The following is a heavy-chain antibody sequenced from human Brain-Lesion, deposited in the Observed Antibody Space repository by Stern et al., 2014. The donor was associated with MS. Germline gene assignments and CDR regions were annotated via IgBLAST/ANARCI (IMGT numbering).Heavy chain of an antibody. J-gene: IGHJ6*02. V-gene: IGHV1-2*02. Sequence: VQLVESGAEVKKPGASGKVSCKPSGYIFTGYYIHWVRQAPGQGLEWMAWVNPNTGGTKNAQKFQGRVTMSRDTSISTAYVELSSLTSDDTAVYYCARDQRGITIFGVVTDYYYLGMDVWGQGTTVTVSS. CDR2: VNPNTGGT. D-gene: IGHD3-3*01. CDR3: ARDQRGITIFGVVTDYYYLGMDV. CDR1: GYIFTGYY.